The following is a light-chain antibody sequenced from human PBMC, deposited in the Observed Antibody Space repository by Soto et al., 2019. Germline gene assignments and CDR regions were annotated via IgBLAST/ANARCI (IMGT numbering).Light chain of an antibody. J-gene: IGKJ2*01. Sequence: EIVLTQSPGTLSLFPGERATLSCRAGKRISSNYLAWYQHKPGKAPRLVIHGATSRATGIPGRFIGSGSGTDFTLIISRLEPEDFAVYYCQMYGTSPRYTFGQGTKLEIK. CDR2: GAT. CDR1: KRISSNY. V-gene: IGKV3-20*01. CDR3: QMYGTSPRYT.